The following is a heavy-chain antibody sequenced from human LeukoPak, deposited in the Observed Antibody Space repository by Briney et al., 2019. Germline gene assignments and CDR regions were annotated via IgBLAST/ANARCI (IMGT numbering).Heavy chain of an antibody. V-gene: IGHV3-33*01. CDR3: ARDLSYFSFDD. Sequence: QPGGSLRLSRAASGFIFRSHGMNWVRQAPGKGLEWVAGISPDEKKYYVDAVKGRFTISRDNSKNTLYLQMNSLRVEDTAMYYCARDLSYFSFDDWGQGTTVTVSS. CDR1: GFIFRSHG. J-gene: IGHJ6*02. D-gene: IGHD2-21*01. CDR2: ISPDEKK.